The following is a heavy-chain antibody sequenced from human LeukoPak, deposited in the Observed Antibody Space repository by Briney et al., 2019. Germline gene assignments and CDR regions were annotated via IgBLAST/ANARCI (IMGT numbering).Heavy chain of an antibody. Sequence: PGGSLRLSCAASGFTFSSYEMNWVRQAPGKGLEWVSYISSSGSTIYYADSVKGRFTISRDNAKNSLYLQMNSLRAEDTAVYYCARDCSSTSCLKHYYYYYGMDVWGQGTTVTASS. CDR3: ARDCSSTSCLKHYYYYYGMDV. D-gene: IGHD2-2*01. CDR2: ISSSGSTI. V-gene: IGHV3-48*03. J-gene: IGHJ6*02. CDR1: GFTFSSYE.